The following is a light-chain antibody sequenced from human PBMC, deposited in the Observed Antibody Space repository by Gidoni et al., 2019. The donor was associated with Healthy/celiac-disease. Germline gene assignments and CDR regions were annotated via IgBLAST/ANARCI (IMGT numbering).Light chain of an antibody. CDR2: WAS. CDR1: QSVLYSSNNKNY. J-gene: IGKJ5*01. Sequence: DIVMTQSPHSLPVSLGERATINCKSSQSVLYSSNNKNYLAWYQQKPGQPPKLLIYWASTRESGVPDRFSGSGSGTDFTLTISSLQAEDVAVYYCQQYYSTPRTFXQXTQLEIK. V-gene: IGKV4-1*01. CDR3: QQYYSTPRT.